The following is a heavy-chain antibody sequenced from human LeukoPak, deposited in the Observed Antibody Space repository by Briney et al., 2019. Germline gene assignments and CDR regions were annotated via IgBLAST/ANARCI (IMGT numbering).Heavy chain of an antibody. CDR3: VRDFIGGHNDY. J-gene: IGHJ4*02. CDR1: GFTFSSYG. CDR2: ISGSGGST. V-gene: IGHV3-23*01. D-gene: IGHD3-16*01. Sequence: GGSLRLSCAASGFTFSSYGMSWVRQAPGKGLEWVSGISGSGGSTYYADSVKGRFTISRDNSKNSLYLQMSSLRDEDTAVYYCVRDFIGGHNDYWGQGTLVTVSS.